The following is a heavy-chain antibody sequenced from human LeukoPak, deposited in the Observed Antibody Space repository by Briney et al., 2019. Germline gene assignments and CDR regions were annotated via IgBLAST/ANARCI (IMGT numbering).Heavy chain of an antibody. J-gene: IGHJ4*02. CDR1: GFTFSSYG. V-gene: IGHV3-30*18. CDR2: ISDDGSKK. D-gene: IGHD3-16*01. CDR3: AKDGQGLTYYFDY. Sequence: GGSLRLSCVAPGFTFSSYGMHWVRQAPGEGLEWVAVISDDGSKKYYVDSVKGRFTISRDNSKNTLDLQMNSLRAEDTAVYYCAKDGQGLTYYFDYWGQGTLVTVSS.